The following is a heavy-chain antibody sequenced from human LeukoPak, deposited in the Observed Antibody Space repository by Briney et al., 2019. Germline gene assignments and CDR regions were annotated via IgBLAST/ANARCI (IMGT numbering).Heavy chain of an antibody. V-gene: IGHV3-30*04. J-gene: IGHJ5*02. D-gene: IGHD1-26*01. Sequence: GGSLRLSCAASAFTFSSYAMHWVRQAPGKGLEWVAVISYDGSNKYYADSVKGRFTISRDNSKNTLYLQMNSLRAEDTAVYYCAKVGRNWFDPWGQGTLVTVSS. CDR1: AFTFSSYA. CDR2: ISYDGSNK. CDR3: AKVGRNWFDP.